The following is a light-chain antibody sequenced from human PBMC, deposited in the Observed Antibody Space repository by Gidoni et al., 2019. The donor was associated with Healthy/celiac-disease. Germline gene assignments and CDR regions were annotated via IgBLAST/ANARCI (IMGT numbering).Light chain of an antibody. J-gene: IGLJ1*01. CDR1: KLGDKY. Sequence: SYELTQPPSLSVSTGQTASITCSGDKLGDKYACWYQQKPGQSPVLVIYQDSKRPSGIPERFSGSNYGNKATLTISGTQAMDEADYYCQAWDSSTYVFGTGTKVTGL. CDR3: QAWDSSTYV. V-gene: IGLV3-1*01. CDR2: QDS.